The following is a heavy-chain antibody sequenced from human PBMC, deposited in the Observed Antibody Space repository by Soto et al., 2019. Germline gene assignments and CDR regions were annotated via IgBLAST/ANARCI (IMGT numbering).Heavy chain of an antibody. J-gene: IGHJ2*01. CDR3: VRYSRTLGWFFDL. D-gene: IGHD2-21*01. CDR1: GFTFSDSA. V-gene: IGHV3-73*02. CDR2: IRSKGNNYAT. Sequence: EVQLVESGGGSVQPGGSLKLSCAASGFTFSDSAMHWVRQASGEGLEWLGRIRSKGNNYATEYGASLKGRFTISRDDSKKTPYLQMSNLNTEDTAVYYCVRYSRTLGWFFDLWGRGTLVTVSS.